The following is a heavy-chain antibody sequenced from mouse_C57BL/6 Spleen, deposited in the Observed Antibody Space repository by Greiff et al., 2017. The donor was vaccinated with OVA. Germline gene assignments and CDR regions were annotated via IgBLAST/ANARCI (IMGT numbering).Heavy chain of an antibody. CDR2: INPNYGTT. D-gene: IGHD1-1*01. Sequence: EVQLQQSGPELVKPGASVKISCKASGYSFTDYNMNWVKQSNGKSLEWIGVINPNYGTTSYNQKFKGKATLTVDQSSSTAYMQLNSLTSEDSAVYYGARNGGLLRYPGFAYWGQGTLVTVSA. V-gene: IGHV1-39*01. J-gene: IGHJ3*01. CDR3: ARNGGLLRYPGFAY. CDR1: GYSFTDYN.